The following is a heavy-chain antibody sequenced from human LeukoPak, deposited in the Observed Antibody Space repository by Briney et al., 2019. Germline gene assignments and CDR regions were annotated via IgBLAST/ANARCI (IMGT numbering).Heavy chain of an antibody. V-gene: IGHV4-38-2*02. CDR2: IYHSGST. CDR1: GYSISSGYY. CDR3: ARVIPSGRYLTGFDY. Sequence: SETLSLTCTVSGYSISSGYYWGWIRQPPGKGLEWIGSIYHSGSTFYNPSLKSRVTISVDAPKNQFSLKLSSVTAADTAVCYCARVIPSGRYLTGFDYWGQGTLVTVSS. D-gene: IGHD1-26*01. J-gene: IGHJ4*02.